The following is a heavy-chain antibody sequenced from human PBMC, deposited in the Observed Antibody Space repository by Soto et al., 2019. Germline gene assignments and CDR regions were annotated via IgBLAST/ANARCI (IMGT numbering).Heavy chain of an antibody. Sequence: SASLSHTYTDSGCTIGNSHYYRRWMPHPPGRGLEWIGTISYSGNTYYNPSLNSRLTISVDTSKNQFSLKLNSVTAADTAVYYCARFPWEILTGYYTETRAFDIWGQGTMVT. D-gene: IGHD3-9*01. V-gene: IGHV4-39*01. CDR1: GCTIGNSHYY. CDR2: ISYSGNT. J-gene: IGHJ3*02. CDR3: ARFPWEILTGYYTETRAFDI.